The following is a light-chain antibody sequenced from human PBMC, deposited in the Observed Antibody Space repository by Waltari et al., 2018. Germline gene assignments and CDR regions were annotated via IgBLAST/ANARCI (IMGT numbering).Light chain of an antibody. CDR2: DDD. J-gene: IGLJ3*02. CDR3: YSADGSGDLGV. Sequence: YELTQPPSVSVSPGQTARITCSGAALPKKYAFWYQQKSGQAPVLVIYDDDKRTSGIPERFSGSSSGSMATLTITGDQVGDEADYYCYSADGSGDLGVFGGGTKVTVL. CDR1: ALPKKY. V-gene: IGLV3-10*01.